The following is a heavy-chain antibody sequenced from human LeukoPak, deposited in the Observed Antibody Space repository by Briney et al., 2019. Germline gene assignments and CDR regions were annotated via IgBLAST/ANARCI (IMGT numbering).Heavy chain of an antibody. Sequence: ASVKVSCKASGYTFTSYGISWVRQAPGQGLEWMGWISAYNGNTNYAQKLQGRVTMTTDASTSTAYMELRSLRSDDTAVYYCASQLEEDNWFDPWGRGTLVTVSS. V-gene: IGHV1-18*01. CDR3: ASQLEEDNWFDP. D-gene: IGHD1-1*01. J-gene: IGHJ5*02. CDR2: ISAYNGNT. CDR1: GYTFTSYG.